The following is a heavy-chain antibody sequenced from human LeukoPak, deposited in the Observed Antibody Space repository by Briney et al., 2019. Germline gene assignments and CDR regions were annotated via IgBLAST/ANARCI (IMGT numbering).Heavy chain of an antibody. Sequence: RASVKVSCKASGYTFTGYYMHWVRQAPGQGLEWMGRINPNSGGTNYAQKFQGRVTMTRDTSISTAYMELSRLRSDEPAVYYCATTYSSSPNDYGARGTRVPVPS. J-gene: IGHJ4*02. CDR3: ATTYSSSPNDY. CDR2: INPNSGGT. D-gene: IGHD6-6*01. V-gene: IGHV1-2*06. CDR1: GYTFTGYY.